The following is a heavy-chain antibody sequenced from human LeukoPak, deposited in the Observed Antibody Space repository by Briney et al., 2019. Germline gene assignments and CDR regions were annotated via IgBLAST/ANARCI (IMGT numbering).Heavy chain of an antibody. CDR2: IYHSGST. J-gene: IGHJ6*03. V-gene: IGHV4-38-2*02. D-gene: IGHD3-3*01. CDR1: GYSISSGYY. CDR3: ARVTHWSGYYFPTYYYYYYMDV. Sequence: SETLSLTCTVSGYSISSGYYWGWIRQPPGKGLEWIGSIYHSGSTYYNPSLKSRVTISVDTSKNQFSLKLSSVTAADTAVYYCARVTHWSGYYFPTYYYYYYMDVWGKGTTVTVSS.